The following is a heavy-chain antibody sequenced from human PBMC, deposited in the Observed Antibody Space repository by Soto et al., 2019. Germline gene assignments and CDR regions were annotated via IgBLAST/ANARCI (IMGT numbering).Heavy chain of an antibody. V-gene: IGHV1-46*01. CDR3: ARDHQRKGRYFDWLPHNWFDP. CDR2: INPNGGNT. CDR1: GDKVTSYY. J-gene: IGHJ5*02. Sequence: GPVKGPCKAAGDKVTSYYIHWVRQAPGHGLEGMGVINPNGGNTNYAQKLQGRSTMTTETSKSTAYMEMRSLRSEDTAVYYCARDHQRKGRYFDWLPHNWFDPWGQGTLVTVSS. D-gene: IGHD3-9*01.